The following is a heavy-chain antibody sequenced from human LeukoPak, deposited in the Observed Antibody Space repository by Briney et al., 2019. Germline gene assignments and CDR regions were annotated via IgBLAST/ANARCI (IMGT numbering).Heavy chain of an antibody. D-gene: IGHD2-8*01. J-gene: IGHJ4*02. CDR3: AKDRSCTNNICHGDFDY. V-gene: IGHV3-23*01. CDR1: GFIFSNYA. CDR2: ISGSSSDT. Sequence: PGGSLRLSCASSGFIFSNYAMSWVRQAPGKGLEWVSGISGSSSDTYDADSVKGRFTISRDNSKNTLYLQMNSLRAEDTAVYYCAKDRSCTNNICHGDFDYWGQGTLVTVSS.